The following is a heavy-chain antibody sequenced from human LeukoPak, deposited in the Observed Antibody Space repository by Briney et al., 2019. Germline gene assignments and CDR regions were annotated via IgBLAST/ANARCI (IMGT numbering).Heavy chain of an antibody. Sequence: PGGSLRLSCAASGFTFDDYAMHWVRQAPGKGLEWVSLISWDGGSTYYADSVKGRFTISRDNSKNSLYLQMNSLRAEDTALYYCAKGNYGSGSYYTHIDYWGQGTLVTVSS. CDR2: ISWDGGST. CDR3: AKGNYGSGSYYTHIDY. J-gene: IGHJ4*02. V-gene: IGHV3-43D*03. D-gene: IGHD3-10*01. CDR1: GFTFDDYA.